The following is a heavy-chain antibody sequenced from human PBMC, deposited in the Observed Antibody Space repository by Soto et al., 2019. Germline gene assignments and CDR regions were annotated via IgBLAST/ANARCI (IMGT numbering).Heavy chain of an antibody. Sequence: SETLSLTCTVSGGSISSSSYYWGWIRQPPGKGLEWIGSIYYSGSTYYNPSLKSRVTISVDTSKNQFSLKLSSVTAADTAVYYCAREGDCTNGVCYDYWGQGTLVTVSS. V-gene: IGHV4-39*07. CDR1: GGSISSSSYY. J-gene: IGHJ4*02. CDR2: IYYSGST. CDR3: AREGDCTNGVCYDY. D-gene: IGHD2-8*01.